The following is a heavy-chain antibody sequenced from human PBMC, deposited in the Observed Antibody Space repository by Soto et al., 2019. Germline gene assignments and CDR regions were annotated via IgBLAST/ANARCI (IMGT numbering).Heavy chain of an antibody. J-gene: IGHJ4*02. Sequence: EVQLVESGGALVNPGGSLRLSGAASDFTLSSYWMGGVRKAPGKGRGWGAKIKKDGSEKYYVDSVKGRFTISRDNAKNSLYLQMNSLRAEDTAVYYCARERHYYDSSGYYYPYFDYWGQGTLVTVSS. CDR1: DFTLSSYW. CDR3: ARERHYYDSSGYYYPYFDY. CDR2: IKKDGSEK. V-gene: IGHV3-7*01. D-gene: IGHD3-22*01.